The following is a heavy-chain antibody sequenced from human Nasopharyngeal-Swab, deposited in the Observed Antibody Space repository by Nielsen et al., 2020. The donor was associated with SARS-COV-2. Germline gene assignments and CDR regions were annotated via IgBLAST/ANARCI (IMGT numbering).Heavy chain of an antibody. D-gene: IGHD2-2*01. CDR3: ARDRGYCSSTSCYDNWFDP. Sequence: ASVKVSCKASGYTFTGYYMHWVRQAPGQGLEWMGWINPNSGGTNYAQKFQGWVTMTRDTSISTAYMGLSRLRSDDTAVYYCARDRGYCSSTSCYDNWFDPWGQGTLVTVSS. CDR1: GYTFTGYY. CDR2: INPNSGGT. J-gene: IGHJ5*02. V-gene: IGHV1-2*04.